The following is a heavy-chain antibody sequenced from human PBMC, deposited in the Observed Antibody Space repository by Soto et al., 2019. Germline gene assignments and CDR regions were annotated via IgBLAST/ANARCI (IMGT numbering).Heavy chain of an antibody. CDR1: GGSISSSYW. D-gene: IGHD2-2*01. V-gene: IGHV4-4*02. CDR3: ARALWGPAGHINWFDP. CDR2: VYHSGST. Sequence: SETLSLTCAVSGGSISSSYWWSWVRQPPGKGLEWIGDVYHSGSTNYNPSLKSRVTISVDTSKNQFSLKLSSVTAADTAVYYCARALWGPAGHINWFDPWGQGTLVTVSS. J-gene: IGHJ5*02.